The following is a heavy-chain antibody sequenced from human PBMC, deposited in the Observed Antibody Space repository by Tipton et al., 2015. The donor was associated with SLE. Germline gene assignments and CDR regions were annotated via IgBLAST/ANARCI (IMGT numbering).Heavy chain of an antibody. Sequence: TLSLTCTVSGASISTHYWSWFRQPPGKGLAWIGYISYTGNTNFNPSLKSRVTMSVATSKNQFSLRLTSVTAADTAMYYCARDSAVNFWYFDLWGRGTLVTVSS. CDR2: ISYTGNT. CDR1: GASISTHY. V-gene: IGHV4-59*11. J-gene: IGHJ2*01. CDR3: ARDSAVNFWYFDL.